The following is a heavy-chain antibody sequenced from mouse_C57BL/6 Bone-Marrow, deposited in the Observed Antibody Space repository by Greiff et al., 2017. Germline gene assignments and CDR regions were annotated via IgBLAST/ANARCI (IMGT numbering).Heavy chain of an antibody. J-gene: IGHJ3*01. V-gene: IGHV5-4*01. CDR1: GFTFSSYA. CDR2: ISDGGSYT. CDR3: ARDELRPAWFAY. D-gene: IGHD1-1*01. Sequence: EVQLVESGGGLVKPGGSLKLSCAASGFTFSSYAMSWVRQTPEKRLEWVATISDGGSYTYYPDNVKGRITISRDNAKNNLYLQMSHLKTEDTAMYYCARDELRPAWFAYWGQGTLVTVSA.